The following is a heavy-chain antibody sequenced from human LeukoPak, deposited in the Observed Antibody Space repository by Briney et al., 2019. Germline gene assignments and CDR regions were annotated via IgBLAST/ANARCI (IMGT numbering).Heavy chain of an antibody. Sequence: GGSLRLSCAASGFTFSSYSMNWVRQAPGKGLEWVSSISSSSSYIYYADSVKGRFTISRDNAKNSLYLQMNSLRAEDTAVYYCARNLEHDYDILTGYLFDYWGQGTLVTVFS. J-gene: IGHJ4*02. D-gene: IGHD3-9*01. CDR1: GFTFSSYS. CDR3: ARNLEHDYDILTGYLFDY. CDR2: ISSSSSYI. V-gene: IGHV3-21*01.